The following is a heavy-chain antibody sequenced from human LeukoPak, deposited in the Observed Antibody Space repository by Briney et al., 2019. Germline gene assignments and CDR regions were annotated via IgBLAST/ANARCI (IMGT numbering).Heavy chain of an antibody. Sequence: ASVKVSCKASGYTFTSYGISWVRQAPGQGLEWMGWISAYNGNTNYAQKLQGRVTMTTDTSTSTAYMELRSLRSDDTAVYYCARGGIRKNDFWSGYHNWFDPWGQGTLVTVSS. CDR3: ARGGIRKNDFWSGYHNWFDP. J-gene: IGHJ5*02. V-gene: IGHV1-18*01. CDR2: ISAYNGNT. D-gene: IGHD3-3*01. CDR1: GYTFTSYG.